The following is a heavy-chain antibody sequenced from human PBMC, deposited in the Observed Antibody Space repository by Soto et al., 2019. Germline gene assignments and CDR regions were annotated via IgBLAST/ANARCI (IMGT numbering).Heavy chain of an antibody. CDR3: ARGGGSSGTFDY. D-gene: IGHD6-19*01. Sequence: SETLSLTCSVSGGFVSSSSYSWGWIRQSPGKGLEWIGNIYSSENTYYNPSLLSRVTISVDTSKNEFSLKLSSVTAADTAVYYCARGGGSSGTFDYWGQGTLVTVSS. V-gene: IGHV4-39*07. CDR1: GGFVSSSSYS. CDR2: IYSSENT. J-gene: IGHJ4*02.